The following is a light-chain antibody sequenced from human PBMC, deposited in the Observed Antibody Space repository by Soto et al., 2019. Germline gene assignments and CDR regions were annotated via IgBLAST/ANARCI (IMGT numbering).Light chain of an antibody. V-gene: IGLV1-40*01. Sequence: QSWLTQPPPMSGAPGRGVTISCTGRSSNIGAGYDVHWYQQLPGTAPKLLMYGNTNRPSGVPDRFSGSKSGTSASLAITGLQAEDEADYYCQSYDDSLSSYVFGTGTKVTVL. CDR1: SSNIGAGYD. CDR3: QSYDDSLSSYV. J-gene: IGLJ1*01. CDR2: GNT.